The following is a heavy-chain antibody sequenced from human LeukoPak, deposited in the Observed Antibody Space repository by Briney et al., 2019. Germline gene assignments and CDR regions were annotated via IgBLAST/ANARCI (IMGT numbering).Heavy chain of an antibody. CDR1: GFTFSRSA. D-gene: IGHD6-13*01. Sequence: GGSLRLSCAASGFTFSRSAMTWVRQTPGKGLDWVSSISSSGNTYYADSVKGRFTISRDNSKNMLYLQRNSLRAEDTAVYYCVKGRISEDGLDFWGQGTLVTVSS. J-gene: IGHJ4*02. V-gene: IGHV3-23*01. CDR2: ISSSGNT. CDR3: VKGRISEDGLDF.